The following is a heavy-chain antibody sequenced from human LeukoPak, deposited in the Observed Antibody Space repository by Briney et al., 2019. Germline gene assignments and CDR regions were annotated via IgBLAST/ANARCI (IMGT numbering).Heavy chain of an antibody. CDR3: ARDGYSGSSLFDY. CDR1: GGSINSHF. D-gene: IGHD1-26*01. J-gene: IGHJ4*02. Sequence: PSETLSLTCTVSGGSINSHFWSWIRQPPGKGLEWIGYIHSTGSTNYTPSLKSRVTISVDTSRNQFSLKLSSVTAADTAVYYCARDGYSGSSLFDYWGQGALVTVSS. CDR2: IHSTGST. V-gene: IGHV4-59*11.